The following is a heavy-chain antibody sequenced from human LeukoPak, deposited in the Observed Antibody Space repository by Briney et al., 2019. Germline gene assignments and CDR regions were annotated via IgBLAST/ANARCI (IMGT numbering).Heavy chain of an antibody. CDR2: ISGSGGST. CDR1: GFTFSSYA. CDR3: AKDLLLLWFREFDY. V-gene: IGHV3-23*01. J-gene: IGHJ4*02. Sequence: GGSLRLSCAASGFTFSSYAMSWDREAPGKGLEWVSAISGSGGSTYYADSVKGRFTISRDNSKNTLYLQMNSLRAEDTAVYYCAKDLLLLWFREFDYWGQGILVTVSS. D-gene: IGHD3-10*01.